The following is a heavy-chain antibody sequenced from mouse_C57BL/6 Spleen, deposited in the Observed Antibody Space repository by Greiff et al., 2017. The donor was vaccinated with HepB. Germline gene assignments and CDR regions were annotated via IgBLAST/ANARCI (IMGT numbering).Heavy chain of an antibody. CDR2: ISDGGSYT. CDR3: AIEVLPYATLFSFAY. Sequence: EVKVEESGGGLVKPGGSLKLSCAASGFTFSSQAMSWVRQTPEKRLEWVATISDGGSYTYYPDNVKGRFTISRDNAKNNLYLQMSHLKSEDTAMYFCAIEVLPYATLFSFAYWAHLTPLSVSP. CDR1: GFTFSSQA. D-gene: IGHD6-2*01. J-gene: IGHJ2*01. V-gene: IGHV5-4*01.